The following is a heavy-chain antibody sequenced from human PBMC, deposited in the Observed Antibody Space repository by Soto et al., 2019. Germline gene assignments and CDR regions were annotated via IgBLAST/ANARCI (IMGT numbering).Heavy chain of an antibody. Sequence: EVQLVESGGGLVQPGGSLRLSCAASGFTFSSYSMNWVRQAPGTGLQWVSYISSSGGSIYYADSVKGRFTISRDNAKNSVYLQLNSLRDDDTAVYFCARGDQTAGFLFQHWGRGTLVIVSS. J-gene: IGHJ1*01. V-gene: IGHV3-48*02. D-gene: IGHD2-21*01. CDR1: GFTFSSYS. CDR3: ARGDQTAGFLFQH. CDR2: ISSSGGSI.